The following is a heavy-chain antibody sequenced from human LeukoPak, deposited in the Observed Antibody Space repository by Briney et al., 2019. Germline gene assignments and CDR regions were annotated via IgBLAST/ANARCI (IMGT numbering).Heavy chain of an antibody. V-gene: IGHV3-23*01. CDR1: GFTFSDYY. CDR3: AKRGPGSGWYYFDC. J-gene: IGHJ4*02. Sequence: GGSLRLSCAASGFTFSDYYMSWVRQAPGKGLEWVSGISGSGGSTSYADSVKGRFTISRDNSKNTLYLQMNSLRAEDTAVYYCAKRGPGSGWYYFDCWGQGTLATVSS. D-gene: IGHD6-19*01. CDR2: ISGSGGST.